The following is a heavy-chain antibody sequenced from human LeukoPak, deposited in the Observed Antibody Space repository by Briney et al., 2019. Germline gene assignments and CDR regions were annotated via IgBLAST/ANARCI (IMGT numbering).Heavy chain of an antibody. CDR1: GFTFSSYE. Sequence: GGSLRLSCAASGFTFSSYEMNWVRQAPGKGLEWVSCISSSGSTIYYADSVKGRFTISRDNAKNSLYLQMNSLRAEDTAVYYCAREGSSSDFDYWGQGTLVTVSS. D-gene: IGHD6-6*01. CDR3: AREGSSSDFDY. V-gene: IGHV3-48*03. CDR2: ISSSGSTI. J-gene: IGHJ4*02.